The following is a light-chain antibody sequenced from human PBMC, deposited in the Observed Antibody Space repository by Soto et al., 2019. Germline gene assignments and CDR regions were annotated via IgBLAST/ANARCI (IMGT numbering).Light chain of an antibody. CDR3: QQTSSAPFT. J-gene: IGKJ3*01. V-gene: IGKV1-39*01. CDR1: QNSNNY. CDR2: DAA. Sequence: DIQMTQSPYSLSAAVGDRVTIACRASQNSNNYLNWYQQKPGKAPNLLIFDAASLQSGVPSRFSGGGSSPDFTLTITSLQPEDFATYYCQQTSSAPFTFGPGTTLHIQ.